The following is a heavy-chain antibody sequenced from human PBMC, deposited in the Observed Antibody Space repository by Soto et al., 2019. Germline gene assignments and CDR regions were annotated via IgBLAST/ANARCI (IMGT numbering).Heavy chain of an antibody. CDR2: ISAYNGNT. J-gene: IGHJ6*02. V-gene: IGHV1-18*01. CDR1: GYTFTSYG. Sequence: QVQLVQSGDEVKKPGASVKVSCKASGYTFTSYGISWVRQAPGQGLEWMGWISAYNGNTNYPQNLQGRVTMTTDTSTSTAYMVLRSLRSDDTAVYFCAREAVDAIEGVHDYYGMEVWGQGTTVTVSS. CDR3: AREAVDAIEGVHDYYGMEV. D-gene: IGHD2-8*01.